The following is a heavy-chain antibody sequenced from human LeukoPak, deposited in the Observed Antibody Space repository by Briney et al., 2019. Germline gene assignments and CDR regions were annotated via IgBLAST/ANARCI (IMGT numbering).Heavy chain of an antibody. D-gene: IGHD6-19*01. V-gene: IGHV3-30*02. Sequence: GGSLRLSCAASGFTFSSYGMHWVRQAPGKGLEWVAFIRYDGSNKYYADSVKGRFTISRDNSKNTLYLQMSSLRAEDTAVYYCAKDLDGSGMYGGTDSWGQGTPVTVSS. CDR1: GFTFSSYG. J-gene: IGHJ4*02. CDR2: IRYDGSNK. CDR3: AKDLDGSGMYGGTDS.